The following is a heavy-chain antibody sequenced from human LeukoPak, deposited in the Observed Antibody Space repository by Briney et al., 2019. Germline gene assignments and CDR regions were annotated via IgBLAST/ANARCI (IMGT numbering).Heavy chain of an antibody. V-gene: IGHV4-39*07. D-gene: IGHD3-22*01. CDR1: GGSISSSSYY. J-gene: IGHJ3*02. Sequence: SETLSLTCTVSGGSISSSSYYWGWIRQPPGKGLEWIGSIYYSGSTYYNPSLKSRVTISVDTSKNQFSLKVTSVTAADTAVYYCARYDSSGYSAFDIWGQGTMVTVSS. CDR3: ARYDSSGYSAFDI. CDR2: IYYSGST.